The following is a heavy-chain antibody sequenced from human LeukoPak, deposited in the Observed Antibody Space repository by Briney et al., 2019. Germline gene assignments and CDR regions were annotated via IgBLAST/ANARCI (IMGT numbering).Heavy chain of an antibody. Sequence: GGSLRLSCAASGFTFRSYAMHWVRQAPGKGLEWVAVISYDGSNKYFGDSVKGRFTISRDNSKNTLYMQMDRLRAEDTAIYYCAKAVTSDYHSLYYNYYMDVWGKGTTVTVSS. V-gene: IGHV3-30*18. CDR3: AKAVTSDYHSLYYNYYMDV. D-gene: IGHD3-10*01. CDR1: GFTFRSYA. CDR2: ISYDGSNK. J-gene: IGHJ6*03.